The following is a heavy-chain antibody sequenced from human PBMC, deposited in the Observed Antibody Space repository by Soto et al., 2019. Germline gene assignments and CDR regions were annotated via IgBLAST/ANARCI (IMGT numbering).Heavy chain of an antibody. CDR3: ARESEDLTSNFAY. Sequence: GGSLRLSCAASGFTFTRYSMNWVRRAPGKGLEWVSSISSTTNYIYYGDSMKGRFTISRDNAKNSLYLEMNSLRAEDTAVYYCARESEDLTSNFAYWGQGTLVTAS. J-gene: IGHJ4*02. V-gene: IGHV3-21*06. CDR1: GFTFTRYS. CDR2: ISSTTNYI.